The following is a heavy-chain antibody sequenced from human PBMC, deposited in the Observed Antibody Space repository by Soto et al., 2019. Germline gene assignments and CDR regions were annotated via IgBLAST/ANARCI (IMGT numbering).Heavy chain of an antibody. CDR1: GCSISSGGYY. Sequence: SLTCTVSGCSISSGGYYLSWIRQHPGKGLEWIGYIYYSGSTYYNPSLKSRVTISVDTSKNQFSLKLSSVTAADTAVYYCARDRYYDSSGGEYYYYGMDVWGQGTTVTVSS. D-gene: IGHD3-22*01. V-gene: IGHV4-31*03. CDR3: ARDRYYDSSGGEYYYYGMDV. CDR2: IYYSGST. J-gene: IGHJ6*02.